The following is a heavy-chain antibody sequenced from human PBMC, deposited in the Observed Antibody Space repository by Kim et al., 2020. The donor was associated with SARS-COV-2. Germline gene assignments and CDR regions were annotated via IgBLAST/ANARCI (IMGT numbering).Heavy chain of an antibody. Sequence: GGSLRLSCAASGFTFSSYAMSWVRQAPGKGLEWVSAISGSGGSTYYADSVKGRFTISRDNSKNTLYLQMNSLRAEDTAVYYCAKGDRPLDYGDGFDYWGQGTLVTVSS. D-gene: IGHD4-17*01. V-gene: IGHV3-23*01. CDR1: GFTFSSYA. J-gene: IGHJ4*02. CDR2: ISGSGGST. CDR3: AKGDRPLDYGDGFDY.